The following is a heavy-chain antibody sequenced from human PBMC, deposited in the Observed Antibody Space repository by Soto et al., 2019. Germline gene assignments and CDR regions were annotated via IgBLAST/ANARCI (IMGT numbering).Heavy chain of an antibody. J-gene: IGHJ4*02. Sequence: SETLSLTCAVSGTSVSGANWWGWVRQPPGKGLEWIGEIHSSGNTDYNPSLKSRVTISRDMSKNEFSLKLTSVTAADTAVYYCARTGPYSRGNNWGQGTLVTSPQ. CDR1: GTSVSGANW. V-gene: IGHV4-4*02. CDR2: IHSSGNT. D-gene: IGHD3-22*01. CDR3: ARTGPYSRGNN.